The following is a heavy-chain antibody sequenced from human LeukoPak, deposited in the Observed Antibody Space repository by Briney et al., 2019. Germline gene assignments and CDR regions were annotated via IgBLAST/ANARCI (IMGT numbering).Heavy chain of an antibody. CDR3: ATAPHGMDV. Sequence: GGSLRLSCAASGFTFRNYVIHWVRQAPGKGLEWVTTISSDGTKEYYADSVKGRFTISRDNSKNTLSLQMSSLRAEDTAMYYCATAPHGMDVWGQGTTVTVSS. J-gene: IGHJ6*02. CDR2: ISSDGTKE. CDR1: GFTFRNYV. V-gene: IGHV3-30*03.